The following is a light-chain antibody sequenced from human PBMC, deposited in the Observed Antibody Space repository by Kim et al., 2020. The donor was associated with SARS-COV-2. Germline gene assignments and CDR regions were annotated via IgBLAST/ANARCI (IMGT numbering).Light chain of an antibody. CDR2: RNN. CDR1: SSNIGSNN. Sequence: GQRVTLSCSGSSSNIGSNNVNWYQQLPGTTPKLLIYRNNERPSGVPDRFSGSKSATSASLATNGLQSEDEADYYCAVWDDSLNGWVFGGGTKLTVL. J-gene: IGLJ3*02. V-gene: IGLV1-44*01. CDR3: AVWDDSLNGWV.